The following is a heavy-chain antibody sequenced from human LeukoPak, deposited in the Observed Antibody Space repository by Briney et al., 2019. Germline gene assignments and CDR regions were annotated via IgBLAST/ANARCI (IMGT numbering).Heavy chain of an antibody. V-gene: IGHV1-2*02. J-gene: IGHJ4*02. D-gene: IGHD3-10*01. Sequence: ASVKVSCKASGYTFTGYYMHWVRQAPGQGLEWMGWINPNSGGTNYAQKFQGRVTITADKSTSTAYMELSSLRSEDTAVYYCARGRGQGEFDYWGQGTLVTVSS. CDR2: INPNSGGT. CDR3: ARGRGQGEFDY. CDR1: GYTFTGYY.